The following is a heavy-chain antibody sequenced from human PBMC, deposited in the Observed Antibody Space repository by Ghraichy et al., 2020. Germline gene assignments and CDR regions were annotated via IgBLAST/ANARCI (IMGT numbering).Heavy chain of an antibody. V-gene: IGHV3-7*01. CDR2: IKQDGSEK. Sequence: GESLNISCAASGFTFSSYWMSWVRQAPGKGLEWVANIKQDGSEKYYVDSVKGRFTISRDNAKNSLYLQMNSLRAEDTAVYYCAREGTTGGYFDYWGQGTLVTVSS. D-gene: IGHD2-2*01. J-gene: IGHJ4*02. CDR1: GFTFSSYW. CDR3: AREGTTGGYFDY.